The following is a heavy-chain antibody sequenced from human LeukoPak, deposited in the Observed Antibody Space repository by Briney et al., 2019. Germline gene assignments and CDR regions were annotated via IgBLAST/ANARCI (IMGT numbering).Heavy chain of an antibody. CDR1: GYTFISNY. CDR2: INPSGGSP. V-gene: IGHV1-46*01. CDR3: ARGGQVAPQPGNWFDP. Sequence: ASVKVSCKAYGYTFISNYLNWVRQAPGQGLEWVGIINPSGGSPSYAQKFQGRVTMTRDMSTSTVYMTLSSLKSEDTAVYYCARGGQVAPQPGNWFDPWGRGTLVTVSS. J-gene: IGHJ5*02. D-gene: IGHD2-2*01.